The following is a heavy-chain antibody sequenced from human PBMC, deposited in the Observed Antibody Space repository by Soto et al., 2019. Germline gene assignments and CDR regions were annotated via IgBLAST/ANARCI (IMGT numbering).Heavy chain of an antibody. CDR2: IIPIFGTA. CDR1: GGTFSSYA. V-gene: IGHV1-69*01. D-gene: IGHD3-22*01. J-gene: IGHJ4*02. CDR3: ARGPYNYYDTRGYSTHLGY. Sequence: QVQLVQSGAEVQKPGSSVKVSCKASGGTFSSYAISWVRQAPGHGLEWMGGIIPIFGTATYAQKFQGRVTITADESTSAAYMELSSLRSEDTAVYYCARGPYNYYDTRGYSTHLGYWCQGTLVTGS.